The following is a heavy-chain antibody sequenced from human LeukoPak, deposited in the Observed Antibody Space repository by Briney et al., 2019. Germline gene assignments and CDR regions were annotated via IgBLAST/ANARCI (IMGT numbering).Heavy chain of an antibody. CDR1: GYTFTNYG. CDR3: ARDYRAQKGGDDYGDDY. V-gene: IGHV1-18*04. D-gene: IGHD4-17*01. J-gene: IGHJ4*02. CDR2: VSTYNDNT. Sequence: ASVKVSCKASGYTFTNYGISWVRQAPGQGLEWMGWVSTYNDNTNYAQKLQGRVTMTTDTSTTTAYMEQRSLRSEDTAVYYCARDYRAQKGGDDYGDDYWGQGTLVIVSS.